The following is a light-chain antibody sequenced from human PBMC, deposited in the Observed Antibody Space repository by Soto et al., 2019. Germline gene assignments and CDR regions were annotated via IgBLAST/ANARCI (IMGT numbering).Light chain of an antibody. V-gene: IGKV3-15*01. CDR1: QSVSNN. CDR3: PQYNNWPPWT. CDR2: DAS. Sequence: ILMTQSPATLSVSPGERATLSCRASQSVSNNLAWYQQKPGQAPRLLIYDASTRATGIPARFSGSGSGTAFTLTISGLKSEDFSVYYCPQYNNWPPWTFGQGTKVEIK. J-gene: IGKJ1*01.